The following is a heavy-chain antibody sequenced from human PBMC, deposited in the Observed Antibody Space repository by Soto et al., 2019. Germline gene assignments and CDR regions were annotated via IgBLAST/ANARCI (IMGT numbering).Heavy chain of an antibody. CDR2: ISGSDGTT. J-gene: IGHJ6*02. Sequence: EVQLLESGGGLTQPGGSLRLSCAASGFIFSDYAMYWVRQAPGKGLEWVSVISGSDGTTHYADSVRGRFTMSRDNSRNTIYLQMMSLRAEDTAVYYCAKVIGGSESYWGGSHYYYALDVWGQGTTVTVSS. CDR1: GFIFSDYA. D-gene: IGHD3-10*01. V-gene: IGHV3-23*01. CDR3: AKVIGGSESYWGGSHYYYALDV.